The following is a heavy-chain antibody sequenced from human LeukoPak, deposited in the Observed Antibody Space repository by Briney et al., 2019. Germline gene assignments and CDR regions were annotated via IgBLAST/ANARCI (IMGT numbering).Heavy chain of an antibody. Sequence: GGSLRLSCAASGFTFSSYAMSWVRQAPGKGLEWVSAISGSGGSTYYADSVKGRFTISRDNSKNTLYLQMNSLRAEDTAVYYCARAYGIVGATTSWGQGTLVTVSS. J-gene: IGHJ4*02. D-gene: IGHD1-26*01. CDR3: ARAYGIVGATTS. V-gene: IGHV3-23*01. CDR2: ISGSGGST. CDR1: GFTFSSYA.